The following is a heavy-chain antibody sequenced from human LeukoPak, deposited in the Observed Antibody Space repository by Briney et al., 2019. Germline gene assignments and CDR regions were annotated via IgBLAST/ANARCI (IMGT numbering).Heavy chain of an antibody. CDR1: GFTFSSYG. D-gene: IGHD3-22*01. CDR2: IWYDGSNK. J-gene: IGHJ4*02. Sequence: GGSLRLSCAASGFTFSSYGMHWVRQAPGKGLEWVAVIWYDGSNKYYADSVKGRFTISGDNSKNTLYLQMNSLRAEDTTVYYCARDYYDSSGYFDYWGQGTLVTVSS. CDR3: ARDYYDSSGYFDY. V-gene: IGHV3-33*01.